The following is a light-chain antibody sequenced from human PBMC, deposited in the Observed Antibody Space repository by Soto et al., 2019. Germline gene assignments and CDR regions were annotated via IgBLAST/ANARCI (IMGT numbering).Light chain of an antibody. V-gene: IGKV3-11*01. CDR3: QQRSSWPPRIT. Sequence: EIVLTQSPATLSLSPGERATLSCRASQSVSSYLAWYQQKPGQAPRLLIYDASNRATGIPARFSGSGSGTDFTLTISSLEPEDFAVYYCQQRSSWPPRITFGPGTKVVIK. CDR1: QSVSSY. J-gene: IGKJ3*01. CDR2: DAS.